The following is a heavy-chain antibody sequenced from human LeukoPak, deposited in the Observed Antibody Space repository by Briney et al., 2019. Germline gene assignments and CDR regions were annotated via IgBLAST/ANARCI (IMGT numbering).Heavy chain of an antibody. V-gene: IGHV1-2*02. CDR1: GYTFTGYY. CDR2: INPNSGGT. Sequence: ASVKVSCKASGYTFTGYYMHWVRQAPGQGLEWMGWINPNSGGTNYAQKFQGRVTMTRDTSISTAYMELSRLRSDDTAVYYCAGDGPYYYDSSSGFDPWGQGTLVTVSS. CDR3: AGDGPYYYDSSSGFDP. D-gene: IGHD3-22*01. J-gene: IGHJ5*02.